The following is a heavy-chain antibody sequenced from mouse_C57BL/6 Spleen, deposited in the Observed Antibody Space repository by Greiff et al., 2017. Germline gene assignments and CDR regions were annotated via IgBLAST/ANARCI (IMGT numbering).Heavy chain of an antibody. CDR1: GYTFTSYW. CDR2: IDPSDSYT. Sequence: QVQLKQPGAELVMPGASVKLSCKASGYTFTSYWMHWVKQRPGQGLEWIGEIDPSDSYTNYNQKFKGQSTLTVDKSSSTAYMQLSRLTSADSAVYYCARDGALCDYWGQGTTLTVSS. D-gene: IGHD2-3*01. J-gene: IGHJ2*01. CDR3: ARDGALCDY. V-gene: IGHV1-69*01.